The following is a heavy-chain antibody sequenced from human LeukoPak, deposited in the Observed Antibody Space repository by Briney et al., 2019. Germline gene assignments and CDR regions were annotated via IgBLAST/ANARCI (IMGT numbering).Heavy chain of an antibody. Sequence: PGGSLRLSCEASGFTFSNFGMHWVRQAPGKGLEWVAVISYDGSDKYYADSVKGRFTISRDNSKNTLYLQMNSLRPEDTAVYYCAKEAGYCSGGSCYFGNWGQGTLASVSS. J-gene: IGHJ4*02. CDR2: ISYDGSDK. CDR3: AKEAGYCSGGSCYFGN. D-gene: IGHD2-15*01. V-gene: IGHV3-30*18. CDR1: GFTFSNFG.